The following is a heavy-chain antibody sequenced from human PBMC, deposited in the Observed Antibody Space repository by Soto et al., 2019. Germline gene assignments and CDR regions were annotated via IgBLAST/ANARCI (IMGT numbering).Heavy chain of an antibody. Sequence: EVQLEESGGDLVQPGGSLRLSCTASGFIFSSYWMHWVRQAPGKGLVWVSRINTDGGTTTYVESVKGRFTISRDNARNTLYLQMNSLRPEDTALYYCVRVGRGSCSWRDPWGQGTLVTVSS. D-gene: IGHD6-19*01. CDR1: GFIFSSYW. J-gene: IGHJ5*02. CDR2: INTDGGTT. V-gene: IGHV3-74*01. CDR3: VRVGRGSCSWRDP.